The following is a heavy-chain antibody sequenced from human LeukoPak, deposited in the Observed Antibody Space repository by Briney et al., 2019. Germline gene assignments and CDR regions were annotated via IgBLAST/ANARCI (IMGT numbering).Heavy chain of an antibody. J-gene: IGHJ4*02. V-gene: IGHV3-23*01. CDR2: ISGSGGST. CDR3: AAHYYDSSGYYSSHYFDY. D-gene: IGHD3-22*01. Sequence: TGGSLRLSCAASGFTFSSYAMSWVRQAPGKGLEWVSAISGSGGSTYYADSVKGRFTISRDNSKNTLYLQMNSLRAEDTAVYYCAAHYYDSSGYYSSHYFDYWGQGTLVTVSS. CDR1: GFTFSSYA.